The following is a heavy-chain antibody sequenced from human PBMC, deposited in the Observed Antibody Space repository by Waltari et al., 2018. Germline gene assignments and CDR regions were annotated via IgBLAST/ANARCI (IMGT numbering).Heavy chain of an antibody. CDR1: GYTFTGYY. D-gene: IGHD3-3*01. V-gene: IGHV1-2*02. J-gene: IGHJ4*02. CDR2: SNPNSGGT. Sequence: QVQLVQSGAEVKKPGASVKVSCKASGYTFTGYYMHWVRQAPGQGLEWKGWSNPNSGGTNYAQKFKGRVTMTRDTSISTAYMELSRLRSDDTAVYYCARIPEWLLSPFDYWGQGTLVTVSS. CDR3: ARIPEWLLSPFDY.